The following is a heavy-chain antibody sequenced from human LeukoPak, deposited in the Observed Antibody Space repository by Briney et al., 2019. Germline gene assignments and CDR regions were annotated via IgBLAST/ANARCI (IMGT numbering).Heavy chain of an antibody. CDR3: ARALVLPAARGGYFDY. Sequence: SETLSLTCTVSGGSISSGSYYWSWIRQPAGKGLEWIGRIYTSGSTNYNPSLKSRVTISVDTSKNQFSLKLSSVTAADTAVYYCARALVLPAARGGYFDYWGQGTLVTVSS. CDR2: IYTSGST. D-gene: IGHD2-2*01. V-gene: IGHV4-61*02. CDR1: GGSISSGSYY. J-gene: IGHJ4*02.